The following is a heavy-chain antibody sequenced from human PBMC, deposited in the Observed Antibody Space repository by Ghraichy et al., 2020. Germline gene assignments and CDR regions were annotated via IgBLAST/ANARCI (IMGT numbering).Heavy chain of an antibody. CDR2: ISATGGSSFT. Sequence: GGSLRLSCEGSGFNFGAFLMAWVRQAPGKGLECVSVISATGGSSFTYYADSVKGRLTISRDNAKNTVYLQMNNLRADDTAVYYCAKGRIVGDPWADAFDVWGQGTAVTVSS. CDR3: AKGRIVGDPWADAFDV. CDR1: GFNFGAFL. V-gene: IGHV3-23*01. J-gene: IGHJ3*01. D-gene: IGHD1-26*01.